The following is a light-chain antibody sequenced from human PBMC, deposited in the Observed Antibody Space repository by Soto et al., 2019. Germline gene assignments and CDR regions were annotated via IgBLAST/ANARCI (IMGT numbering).Light chain of an antibody. V-gene: IGKV1-5*01. CDR2: DAS. CDR1: QSISTW. Sequence: DIQRTQSPSTQSACVGDRVTITGLASQSISTWLAWYQQKPGKAPKLLIYDASSLESGVPSRFSGSGSGTEFTLTISSLQPDDFATYYCQQYDSYSRTFGQGTKVDI. CDR3: QQYDSYSRT. J-gene: IGKJ1*01.